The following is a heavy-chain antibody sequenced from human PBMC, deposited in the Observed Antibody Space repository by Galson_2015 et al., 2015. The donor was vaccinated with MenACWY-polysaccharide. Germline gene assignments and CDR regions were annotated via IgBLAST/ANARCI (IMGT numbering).Heavy chain of an antibody. CDR2: MNPSRGNT. CDR1: AYTFTSYD. V-gene: IGHV1-8*01. J-gene: IGHJ6*02. CDR3: ARAYGGNYYYYYGMDV. Sequence: SVKVSCKASAYTFTSYDIIWVRQAPGQGLEWMGWMNPSRGNTGYARKFQGRVTMTRNTSISTAYMELSSLRSEDTAVYYCARAYGGNYYYYYGMDVWGQGTTVTVSS. D-gene: IGHD4-23*01.